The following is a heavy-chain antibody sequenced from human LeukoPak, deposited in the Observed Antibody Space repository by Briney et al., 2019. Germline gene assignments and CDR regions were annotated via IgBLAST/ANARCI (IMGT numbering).Heavy chain of an antibody. J-gene: IGHJ4*02. CDR3: ATGYGDFRVEGRYFYS. CDR2: IYHSGST. V-gene: IGHV4-59*01. CDR1: GGLNTHYY. Sequence: SETLSLTCSVSGGLNTHYYWSWIRQPPGKGLEWIGYIYHSGSTNYNPSLRSRVTISIDTSKKHFFLKLKSVTAADTAVYYCATGYGDFRVEGRYFYSWGQGTLVTVSS. D-gene: IGHD4-17*01.